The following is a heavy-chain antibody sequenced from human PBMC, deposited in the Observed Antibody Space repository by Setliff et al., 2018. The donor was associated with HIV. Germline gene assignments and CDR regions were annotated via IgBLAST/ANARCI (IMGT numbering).Heavy chain of an antibody. CDR1: GFTFSIYT. CDR3: AREAYGDSYFDY. CDR2: ISSSSRYI. D-gene: IGHD4-17*01. Sequence: GASVKVSCAASGFTFSIYTMSWVRQAPGKGLEWVSSISSSSRYIYYTDSLRGRFTVSRDNARSSLYLHMTDLGAEDTAIYFCAREAYGDSYFDYWGRGTLVTVSS. J-gene: IGHJ4*02. V-gene: IGHV3-21*01.